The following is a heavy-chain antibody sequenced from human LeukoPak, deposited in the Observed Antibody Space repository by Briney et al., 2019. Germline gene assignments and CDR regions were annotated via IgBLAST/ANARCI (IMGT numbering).Heavy chain of an antibody. D-gene: IGHD6-13*01. CDR3: AKVKQLPDFDY. CDR2: ISGSGGST. CDR1: GFTFSSYA. Sequence: GGSLRLSCAASGFTFSSYAMSWVRQAPGKGLEWVSAISGSGGSTYYADSARGRFTISRDNSKNTLYLQMNSLRAEDTAVYYCAKVKQLPDFDYWGQGTLVTVSS. J-gene: IGHJ4*02. V-gene: IGHV3-23*01.